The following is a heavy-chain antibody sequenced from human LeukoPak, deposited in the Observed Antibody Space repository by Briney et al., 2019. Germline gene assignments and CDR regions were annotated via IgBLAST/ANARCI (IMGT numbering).Heavy chain of an antibody. CDR1: GFTFSSYG. CDR2: IWYDGSNK. D-gene: IGHD6-19*01. Sequence: TGGSLRLSCAASGFTFSSYGMHWVRQAPGKGLEWVAVIWYDGSNKYYADSVKGRFTISRDNSKNTLYLQMNSLRVEDTAVYYCARPKGIAVAGDLRWYFDLWGRGTLVTVSS. V-gene: IGHV3-33*01. CDR3: ARPKGIAVAGDLRWYFDL. J-gene: IGHJ2*01.